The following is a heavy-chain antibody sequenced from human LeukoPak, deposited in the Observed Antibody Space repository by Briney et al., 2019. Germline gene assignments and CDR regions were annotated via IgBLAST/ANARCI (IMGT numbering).Heavy chain of an antibody. CDR3: ARDWDIAMVRGVDWFDP. D-gene: IGHD3-10*01. V-gene: IGHV3-48*04. CDR2: ISRSGTTI. Sequence: GGSLRLSCAASGFTFSSHGMSWVRQAPGKGLEWVSYISRSGTTIYSADSVKGRFTISRDNAKNSLYLQMNNLRAEDTAVYYCARDWDIAMVRGVDWFDPWGQGTLVTVSS. J-gene: IGHJ5*02. CDR1: GFTFSSHG.